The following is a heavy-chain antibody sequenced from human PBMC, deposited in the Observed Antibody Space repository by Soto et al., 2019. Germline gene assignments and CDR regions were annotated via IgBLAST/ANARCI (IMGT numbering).Heavy chain of an antibody. D-gene: IGHD3-10*01. CDR1: GGSISSSSYY. V-gene: IGHV4-39*01. CDR2: IYYSGST. J-gene: IGHJ5*02. Sequence: PSETLSLTCTVSGGSISSSSYYWGWIRQPPGKGLEWIGSIYYSGSTYYNPSLKSRVTISVDTSKNQFSLKLSSVTAADTAVYYCARRTGGGLLWFGDSNWFDPWGQGTLVTVSS. CDR3: ARRTGGGLLWFGDSNWFDP.